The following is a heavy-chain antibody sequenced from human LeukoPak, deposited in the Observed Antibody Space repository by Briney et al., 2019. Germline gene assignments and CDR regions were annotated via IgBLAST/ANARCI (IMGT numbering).Heavy chain of an antibody. CDR1: GFIFTNYW. J-gene: IGHJ4*02. CDR3: ARDVGASGSLDY. V-gene: IGHV3-7*03. D-gene: IGHD3-10*01. Sequence: GGSLRLSCAASGFIFTNYWMNWVRQTPGKGLEWVASIKQDGSAEYYVDSVRGRFTISRDNAQNSFYLQMNSLRVEDTAVYYCARDVGASGSLDYWGQGNLVTVSS. CDR2: IKQDGSAE.